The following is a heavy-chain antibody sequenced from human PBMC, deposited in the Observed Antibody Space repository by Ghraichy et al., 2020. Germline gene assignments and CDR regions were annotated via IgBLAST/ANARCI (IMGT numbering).Heavy chain of an antibody. Sequence: SETLSLTCTVSGGSISSYYWSWIRQPPGKGLEWIGYIYYSGSTNYNPSLKSRVTISVDTSKNQFSLKLSSVTAADTAVYYCASVAVPNFGYYYYYYMDVCGEGTTVTVSS. D-gene: IGHD4-17*01. CDR1: GGSISSYY. V-gene: IGHV4-59*01. CDR2: IYYSGST. J-gene: IGHJ6*03. CDR3: ASVAVPNFGYYYYYYMDV.